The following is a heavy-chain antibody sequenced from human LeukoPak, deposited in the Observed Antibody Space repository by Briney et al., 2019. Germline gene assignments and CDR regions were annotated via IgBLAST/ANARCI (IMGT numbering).Heavy chain of an antibody. V-gene: IGHV1-69*05. D-gene: IGHD3-22*01. Sequence: SVKVSCTASGGTFSSYAISWVRQAPGQGLEWMGGIIPIFGTANYAQKLQGRVTMTTDTSTSTAYMGLRSLRSDDTAVYYCARPRGYYYDSSGYYSYDYWGQGTLVTVSS. CDR3: ARPRGYYYDSSGYYSYDY. CDR1: GGTFSSYA. J-gene: IGHJ4*02. CDR2: IIPIFGTA.